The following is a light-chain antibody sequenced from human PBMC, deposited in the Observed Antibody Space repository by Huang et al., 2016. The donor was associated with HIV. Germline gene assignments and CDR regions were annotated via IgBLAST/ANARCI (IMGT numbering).Light chain of an antibody. J-gene: IGKJ3*01. V-gene: IGKV3-20*01. CDR2: GAS. CDR1: QSVSSNY. CDR3: HQYGSPPFT. Sequence: EIVLTQSPSTLSLSPGERATLSCRASQSVSSNYLAWYLQKPGQAPTLLIYGASSRATDIPDRFSGSGSGTDFTLTISRLEPEDFAVYYCHQYGSPPFTFGPGTKVDIK.